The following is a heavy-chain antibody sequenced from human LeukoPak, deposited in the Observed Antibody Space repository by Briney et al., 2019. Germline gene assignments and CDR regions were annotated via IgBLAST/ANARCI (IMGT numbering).Heavy chain of an antibody. J-gene: IGHJ5*02. D-gene: IGHD3-9*01. CDR2: IYTSGST. CDR3: ARNKYDILTGYFRRNNWFDP. Sequence: SETLSLTCTVSGGSISSGSYYWSWIRQPAGKGLEWIGHIYTSGSTNYNPSLKSRVTISVDMSKNQFSLKLSSVTAADTAVYYCARNKYDILTGYFRRNNWFDPWGQGTLVTVSS. CDR1: GGSISSGSYY. V-gene: IGHV4-61*09.